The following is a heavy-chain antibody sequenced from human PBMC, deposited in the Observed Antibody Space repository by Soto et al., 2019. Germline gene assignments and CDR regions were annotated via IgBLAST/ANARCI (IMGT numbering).Heavy chain of an antibody. D-gene: IGHD6-19*01. V-gene: IGHV1-69*02. CDR3: ARAYSSGWYRDAFDI. CDR2: IIPILGIA. CDR1: GGTFSSYT. Sequence: QVQLVQSGAEVKKPGSSVKVSCKASGGTFSSYTISWVRQAPGQGLEWMGRIIPILGIANHAQKFQGRVTITADKSTSTAYMELSSLRSEDTAVYYCARAYSSGWYRDAFDIWGQGTMVTVS. J-gene: IGHJ3*02.